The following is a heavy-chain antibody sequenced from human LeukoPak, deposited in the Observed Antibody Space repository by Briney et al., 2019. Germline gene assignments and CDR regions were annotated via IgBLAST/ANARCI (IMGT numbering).Heavy chain of an antibody. CDR3: ARDISRYYYYGMDV. D-gene: IGHD3-3*02. CDR2: ISYDGSNK. J-gene: IGHJ6*02. CDR1: GFTFSSYA. Sequence: GGSLRLSCAVSGFTFSSYAMHWVRQAPGKGLEWVAVISYDGSNKYYADSVKGRFTISRDNSKNTLYLQMNSLRAEDTAVYYCARDISRYYYYGMDVWGQGTTVTVSS. V-gene: IGHV3-30-3*01.